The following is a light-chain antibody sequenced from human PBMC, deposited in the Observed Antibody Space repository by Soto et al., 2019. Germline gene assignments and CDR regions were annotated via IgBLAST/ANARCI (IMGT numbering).Light chain of an antibody. Sequence: EIVMTQSPGTLSVSPGESATLSCRASQSVSSDVAWYQQKPGQAPRLLIYRAINRATGIPARFSGSGSGTEFTLTISSLQSEDFAVYYCQQYNNWAVFGGGTKVEIK. CDR2: RAI. J-gene: IGKJ4*01. CDR3: QQYNNWAV. V-gene: IGKV3-15*01. CDR1: QSVSSD.